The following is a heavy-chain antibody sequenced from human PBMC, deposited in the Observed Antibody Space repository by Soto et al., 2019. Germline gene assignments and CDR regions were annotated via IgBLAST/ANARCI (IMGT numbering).Heavy chain of an antibody. V-gene: IGHV3-7*01. D-gene: IGHD5-12*01. J-gene: IGHJ4*02. Sequence: GGSLRLSCAASGFTFSSHWMSWVRQAPGKGLEWVANIKQDGSEKYYVDSVKGRFTISRDNAKNSLYLQMNSLRAEDTAVYYCARAFYSGYDYFDCWGQGTLVTVSS. CDR2: IKQDGSEK. CDR1: GFTFSSHW. CDR3: ARAFYSGYDYFDC.